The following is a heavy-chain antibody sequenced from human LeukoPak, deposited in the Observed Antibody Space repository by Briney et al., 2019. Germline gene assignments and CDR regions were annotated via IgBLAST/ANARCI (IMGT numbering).Heavy chain of an antibody. CDR2: INPKNGAT. V-gene: IGHV1-2*02. J-gene: IGHJ4*02. Sequence: ASVKVSCKASGYTFTGNYIHWVRQAPGQGLEWMGWINPKNGATFYTQRFQGRVTMTSDTSISTAYMELSGLTSDDTAVFYCARGPEEYWGQGTLVTVSS. CDR3: ARGPEEY. CDR1: GYTFTGNY.